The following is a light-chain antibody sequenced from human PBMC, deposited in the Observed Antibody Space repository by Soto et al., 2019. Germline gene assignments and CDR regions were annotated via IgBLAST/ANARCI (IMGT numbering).Light chain of an antibody. Sequence: DIVMTQSPATLSVSPGETATLSCRASQTIGSDLAWYQQKPGQTPRLLIFGASNRATGIPARFSGSGSGTDFTLTISSLQSEDFAVYYCQHYKNFPPYTFGQGTKLEIK. CDR2: GAS. CDR3: QHYKNFPPYT. CDR1: QTIGSD. V-gene: IGKV3D-15*01. J-gene: IGKJ2*01.